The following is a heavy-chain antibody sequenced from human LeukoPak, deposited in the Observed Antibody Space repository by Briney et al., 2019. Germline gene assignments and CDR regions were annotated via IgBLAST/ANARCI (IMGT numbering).Heavy chain of an antibody. CDR1: GFTFSSYW. CDR3: ASLPGMIAPFDP. D-gene: IGHD3-22*01. V-gene: IGHV3-74*01. J-gene: IGHJ5*02. CDR2: INSDGSST. Sequence: GGSLRLSCAASGFTFSSYWMHWVRQAPGKGLVWVSRINSDGSSTSYADSVKGRFTISRDNAKNTLYLQMNSLRAEDTAVYYCASLPGMIAPFDPWGQGTLVTVSS.